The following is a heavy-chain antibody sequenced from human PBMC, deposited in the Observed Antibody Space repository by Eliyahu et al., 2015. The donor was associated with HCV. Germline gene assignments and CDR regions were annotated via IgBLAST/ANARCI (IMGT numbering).Heavy chain of an antibody. D-gene: IGHD5-12*01. Sequence: QVQLQQWGAGLXKPSETLSLXCAVYGGSFSGYYWSWIRQPPGKGLEWIGEINHSGSTNYNPSLKSRVTISVDTSKNQFSLKLSSVTAADTAVYYCARGHGWLRDWGQGTLVTVSS. CDR2: INHSGST. CDR3: ARGHGWLRD. CDR1: GGSFSGYY. J-gene: IGHJ4*02. V-gene: IGHV4-34*01.